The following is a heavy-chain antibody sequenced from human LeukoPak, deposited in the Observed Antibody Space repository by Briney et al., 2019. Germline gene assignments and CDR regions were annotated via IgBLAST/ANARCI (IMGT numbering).Heavy chain of an antibody. V-gene: IGHV1-8*01. CDR2: MNPNSGNT. CDR3: AVKLGYCSGGSCTGRFDP. J-gene: IGHJ5*02. CDR1: GYTFTSYD. D-gene: IGHD2-15*01. Sequence: GASVKVSCKASGYTFTSYDINWVRQATGRGLEWMGWMNPNSGNTGYAQKFQGRVTMTRNTSISTAYMELSSLRSEDTAVYYCAVKLGYCSGGSCTGRFDPWGQGTLVTVSS.